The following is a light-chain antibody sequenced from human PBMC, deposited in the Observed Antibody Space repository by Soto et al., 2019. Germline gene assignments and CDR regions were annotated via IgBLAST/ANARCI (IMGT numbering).Light chain of an antibody. CDR1: SSNIGAGYD. CDR2: GNS. V-gene: IGLV1-40*01. CDR3: RSSDSSLSGSRV. J-gene: IGLJ2*01. Sequence: QSVLTQPPSVSGAPGQRVTISCTGSSSNIGAGYDVHWYQQLPGTAPKLLIYGNSNRPSGVPDRFSGSKSGTSASLAITGLLDDDEADYYCRSSDSSLSGSRVFGGGTKLTVL.